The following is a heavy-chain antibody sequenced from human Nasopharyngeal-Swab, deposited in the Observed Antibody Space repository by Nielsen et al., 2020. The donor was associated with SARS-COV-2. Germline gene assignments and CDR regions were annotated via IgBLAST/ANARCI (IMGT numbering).Heavy chain of an antibody. V-gene: IGHV4-59*01. CDR2: IYYSGST. CDR3: ARVGGIPGGYSSSWGYYYGMDV. CDR1: GGSFSGYY. Sequence: GSLRLSCAVYGGSFSGYYWSWIRQPPGKGLEWIGYIYYSGSTNYNPSLKSRVTISVDTSKNQFSLKLSSVTAADTAVYYCARVGGIPGGYSSSWGYYYGMDVWGQGTTVTVSS. J-gene: IGHJ6*02. D-gene: IGHD6-13*01.